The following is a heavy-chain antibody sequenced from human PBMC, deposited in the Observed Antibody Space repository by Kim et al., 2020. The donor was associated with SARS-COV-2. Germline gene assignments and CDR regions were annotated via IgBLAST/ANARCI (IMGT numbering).Heavy chain of an antibody. Sequence: SVKVSCKASGGTFSSYAISWVRQAPGQGLEWMGRIIPILGIANYAQKFQGRVTITADKSTSTAYMELSSLRSEDTAVYYCAREYSSGWYDYYYGMDVWGHGTTVTVSS. CDR2: IIPILGIA. V-gene: IGHV1-69*04. CDR3: AREYSSGWYDYYYGMDV. CDR1: GGTFSSYA. D-gene: IGHD6-19*01. J-gene: IGHJ6*02.